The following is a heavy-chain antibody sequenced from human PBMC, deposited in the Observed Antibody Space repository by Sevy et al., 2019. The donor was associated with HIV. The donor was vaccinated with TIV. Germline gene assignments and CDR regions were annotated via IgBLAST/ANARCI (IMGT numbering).Heavy chain of an antibody. D-gene: IGHD1-26*01. CDR2: MSSTSTYI. V-gene: IGHV3-21*01. CDR3: ARDGGATDYGMDV. J-gene: IGHJ6*02. CDR1: GVTFNTYN. Sequence: GGSLRLSCGASGVTFNTYNFNWVRQAPGKGLECVSSMSSTSTYIYYADSVRGRYTISRDNAKNSLYLQMNNLRAEDTAIYYCARDGGATDYGMDVWGLGTTVTVSS.